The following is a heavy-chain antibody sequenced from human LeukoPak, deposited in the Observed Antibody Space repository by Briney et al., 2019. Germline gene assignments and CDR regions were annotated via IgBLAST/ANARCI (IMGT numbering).Heavy chain of an antibody. CDR2: INTDGSST. Sequence: GGSLRLSCVASGYTLGNYWMHWVRQAPGKGLVWVSHINTDGSSTNYADSVKGRFTISRDNARNTLYLQMNSVRVEDTGVYYCARDLTHCSGGRCHTSPNDCWGQGTQVTVSS. J-gene: IGHJ4*02. D-gene: IGHD2-15*01. CDR1: GYTLGNYW. CDR3: ARDLTHCSGGRCHTSPNDC. V-gene: IGHV3-74*01.